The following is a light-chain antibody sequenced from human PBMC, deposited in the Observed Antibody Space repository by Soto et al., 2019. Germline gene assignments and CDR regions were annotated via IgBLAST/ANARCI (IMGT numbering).Light chain of an antibody. V-gene: IGLV1-40*01. CDR2: GNS. J-gene: IGLJ1*01. CDR3: QSYDSSLSGYV. CDR1: SSNIGAGYD. Sequence: QSVLTQPPSVSGAPGQRVTISYTGSSSNIGAGYDVHWYRQLPGTAPKLLIYGNSNRPSGVPDRFSGSKSGTSASLAITGLQAEDEADYYCQSYDSSLSGYVFGTGTKLTVL.